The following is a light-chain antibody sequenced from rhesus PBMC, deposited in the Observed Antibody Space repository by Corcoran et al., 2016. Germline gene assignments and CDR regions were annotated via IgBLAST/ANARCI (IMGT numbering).Light chain of an antibody. J-gene: IGKJ2*01. V-gene: IGKV1-25*01. CDR2: YAT. CDR1: QGISSY. CDR3: QQYNSLPYS. Sequence: DIQMTQSPSSVSASVGDRVTITCRASQGISSYLAWYQQKPGKDPMLLLYYATTLQSGVPSRFLGSGSWTEVTLTISSLQPEDFATYYCQQYNSLPYSFGQGNKGEIK.